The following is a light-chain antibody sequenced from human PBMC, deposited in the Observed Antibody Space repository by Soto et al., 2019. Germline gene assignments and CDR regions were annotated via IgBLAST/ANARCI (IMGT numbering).Light chain of an antibody. CDR2: AAS. J-gene: IGKJ1*01. V-gene: IGKV1-39*01. Sequence: DIQMTQSPSSLSASVGDRVTITCRASQSISSYLNWYQQKPGKAPKLLIYAASSLQSKVPSRFSGSGSGTDFRRTISSLQPGDFATYYCEQSCSTWTVGQGTKVESK. CDR1: QSISSY. CDR3: EQSCSTWT.